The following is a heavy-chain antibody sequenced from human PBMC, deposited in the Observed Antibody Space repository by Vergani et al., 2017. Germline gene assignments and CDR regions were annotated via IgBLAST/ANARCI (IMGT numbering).Heavy chain of an antibody. CDR3: ARDRYSSIYYYYGMDV. D-gene: IGHD5-18*01. J-gene: IGHJ6*02. CDR2: INPNSGGT. Sequence: QVQLVQSGAEVKKPGASVKVSCKASGYTFTGYYMHWVRQAPGKGLEWMGWINPNSGGTNYAQKFQGRVTMTRDTSISTAYMELSRLRSDDTAVYYCARDRYSSIYYYYGMDVWGQGTTVTVSS. CDR1: GYTFTGYY. V-gene: IGHV1-2*02.